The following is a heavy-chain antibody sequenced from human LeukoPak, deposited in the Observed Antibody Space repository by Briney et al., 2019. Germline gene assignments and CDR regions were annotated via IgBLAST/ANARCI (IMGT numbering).Heavy chain of an antibody. CDR3: AKYSSSWNIDY. CDR2: IYHSGST. J-gene: IGHJ4*02. CDR1: GGSISSSNW. D-gene: IGHD6-13*01. Sequence: SETLSLTCAVSGGSISSSNWWSWVRQPPGKGLEWIGEIYHSGSTNYNPSLKSRVTISVDKSKNQLSLELRYVTAADTAAYYCAKYSSSWNIDYWGQGTLVTVSS. V-gene: IGHV4-4*02.